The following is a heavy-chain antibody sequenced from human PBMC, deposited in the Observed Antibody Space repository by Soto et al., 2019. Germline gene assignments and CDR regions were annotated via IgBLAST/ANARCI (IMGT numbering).Heavy chain of an antibody. CDR2: IWYDGSTK. V-gene: IGHV3-33*01. D-gene: IGHD3-10*01. J-gene: IGHJ5*02. CDR3: ARNVGSSGSSRWFDT. Sequence: QVQLVESGGGVVQPGRSLTLSCVASGFTLTNYGMHWVRQAPGKGLEWVAVIWYDGSTKYSGDSVKGRFSISRDGSKNTLSLQMSSLRAEDTALYYCARNVGSSGSSRWFDTWGQGTLVTVSS. CDR1: GFTLTNYG.